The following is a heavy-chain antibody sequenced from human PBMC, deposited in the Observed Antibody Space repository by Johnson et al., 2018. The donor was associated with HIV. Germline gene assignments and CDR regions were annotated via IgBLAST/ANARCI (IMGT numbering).Heavy chain of an antibody. CDR3: AKAELIRFGELNDGFDI. CDR1: GFTFSNYA. V-gene: IGHV3-NL1*01. Sequence: QVQLVESGGGVVQPGRSLRLSCAASGFTFSNYAMHWVRQAPGKGLEWVSGINWNGGSTGYADSVKGRFTISRDNSKNTLYLQMNNLGPEDTAVYYCAKAELIRFGELNDGFDIWGQGTMVTVSS. D-gene: IGHD3-10*01. J-gene: IGHJ3*02. CDR2: INWNGGST.